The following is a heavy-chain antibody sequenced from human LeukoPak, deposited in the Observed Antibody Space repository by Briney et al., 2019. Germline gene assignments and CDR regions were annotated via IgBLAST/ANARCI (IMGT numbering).Heavy chain of an antibody. CDR3: ARFGSGVIGAFDY. V-gene: IGHV3-48*04. Sequence: GGSLRLSCAASGFTFSSYSMNWVRQAPGKGLEWVSYSSSSSSTIYYADSVKGRFTISRDNAKNSLYLQMSSLRAEDTAVYYCARFGSGVIGAFDYWGQGTLVTVSS. D-gene: IGHD3-10*01. CDR2: SSSSSSTI. J-gene: IGHJ4*02. CDR1: GFTFSSYS.